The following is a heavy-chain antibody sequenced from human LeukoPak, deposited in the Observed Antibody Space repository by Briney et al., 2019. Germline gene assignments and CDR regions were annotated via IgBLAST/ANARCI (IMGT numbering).Heavy chain of an antibody. D-gene: IGHD3-10*01. CDR2: ISGSGGST. CDR3: AKGLTMASWEWFDP. CDR1: GFTFSSYA. V-gene: IGHV3-23*01. J-gene: IGHJ5*02. Sequence: GGSLRLSCAASGFTFSSYAMSWVRQAPGKGLERVSAISGSGGSTYYADSVKGRFTISRDNSKNTLYLQMNSLRAEDTAVYYCAKGLTMASWEWFDPWGQGTLVTVSS.